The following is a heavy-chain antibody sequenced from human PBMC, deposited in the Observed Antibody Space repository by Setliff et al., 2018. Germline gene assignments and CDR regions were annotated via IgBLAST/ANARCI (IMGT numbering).Heavy chain of an antibody. Sequence: GGSLRLSCAASGFTFSTSWMSWVRQAPGKGLEWVANIKQDGSEKYYVDSVKGRFTISRDNAKNSLYLQMSSLRAEDTAVYYCARETLPYYFDYWGQGTLVTVSS. CDR3: ARETLPYYFDY. CDR1: GFTFSTSW. J-gene: IGHJ4*02. CDR2: IKQDGSEK. V-gene: IGHV3-7*01.